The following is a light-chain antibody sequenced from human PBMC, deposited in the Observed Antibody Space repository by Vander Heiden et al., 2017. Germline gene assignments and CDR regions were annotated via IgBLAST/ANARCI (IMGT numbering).Light chain of an antibody. V-gene: IGLV3-19*01. CDR3: YSRDSSGNHDWV. CDR2: SKN. Sequence: SSELTQDPAVSVALGQTVRVTCQGDSLRSYYASWYQQKPGQAPVLVILSKNNRPSGIPDRFSCSSSGNTDSSTTTGAQAEDEADEYWYSRDSSGNHDWVFGSGTKVTVL. CDR1: SLRSYY. J-gene: IGLJ1*01.